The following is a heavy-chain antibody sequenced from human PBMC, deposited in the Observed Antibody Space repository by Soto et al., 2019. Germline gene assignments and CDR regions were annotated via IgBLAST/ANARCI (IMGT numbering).Heavy chain of an antibody. D-gene: IGHD2-2*02. V-gene: IGHV5-10-1*01. Sequence: GESLKISCNGSGYSFTSYWVSWVRQMPGKGLEWMGRIDPSDSYTNYSPSFQGHVTISADKSISTAYLQWSSLKASDTAMYYCARPYCSSTSCYTANYYYYYGMDVWGQGTNVPVYS. J-gene: IGHJ6*02. CDR2: IDPSDSYT. CDR3: ARPYCSSTSCYTANYYYYYGMDV. CDR1: GYSFTSYW.